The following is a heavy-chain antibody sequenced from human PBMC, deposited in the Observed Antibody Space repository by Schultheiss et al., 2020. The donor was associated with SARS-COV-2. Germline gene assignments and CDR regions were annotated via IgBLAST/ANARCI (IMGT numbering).Heavy chain of an antibody. CDR3: AREYGLGYYYYGMDV. V-gene: IGHV3-23*01. J-gene: IGHJ6*02. Sequence: GGSLRLSCAASGFTFSSYAMSWVRQAPGKGLEWVSAISGSGGSTYYADSVKGRFTISRDNSKNTLYLQMNSLRAEDTAVYYCAREYGLGYYYYGMDVWGQGTTVTVSS. CDR1: GFTFSSYA. CDR2: ISGSGGST. D-gene: IGHD3-16*01.